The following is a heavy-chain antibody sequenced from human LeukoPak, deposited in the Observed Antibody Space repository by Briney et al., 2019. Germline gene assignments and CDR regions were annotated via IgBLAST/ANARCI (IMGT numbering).Heavy chain of an antibody. V-gene: IGHV1-2*02. J-gene: IGHJ1*01. CDR3: ARGAFSVVVPAAILAYFQH. CDR2: INPNSGGT. CDR1: GYTFTGYY. D-gene: IGHD2-2*02. Sequence: ASVKVSCKASGYTFTGYYMHWVRQAPGQGLEWMGWINPNSGGTNYAQKFQGRVTMTRDTSISTAYMELSRLRSDDTAVYYCARGAFSVVVPAAILAYFQHWGQGTLVTVSS.